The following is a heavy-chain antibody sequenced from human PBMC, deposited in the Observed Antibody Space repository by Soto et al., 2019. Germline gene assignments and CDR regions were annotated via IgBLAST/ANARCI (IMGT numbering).Heavy chain of an antibody. Sequence: ASVKVSCKASGYTFTSYGISWGRQAPGQRLEWMGWISAYNGNTNYAQKLQGRVTMTTDTSTSTAYMELRSLRSDDTAVYYCARVQYYYDSSGYYLSWFDPWGQGTLVTVSS. CDR3: ARVQYYYDSSGYYLSWFDP. CDR2: ISAYNGNT. D-gene: IGHD3-22*01. J-gene: IGHJ5*02. CDR1: GYTFTSYG. V-gene: IGHV1-18*01.